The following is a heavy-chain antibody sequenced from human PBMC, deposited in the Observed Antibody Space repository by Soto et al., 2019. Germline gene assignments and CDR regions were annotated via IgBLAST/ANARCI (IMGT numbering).Heavy chain of an antibody. J-gene: IGHJ3*02. CDR1: GGSISSYY. CDR2: IYYSGST. V-gene: IGHV4-59*01. CDR3: ARTYDGSGPNSGGYGFDI. Sequence: SETLSLTCTVSGGSISSYYWSWIRQPPGKGLEWIVYIYYSGSTSYNPSLKSRVSISLDTSKNQFSLKLSSVTAADTAVYYCARTYDGSGPNSGGYGFDIWGQGTMVTVSS. D-gene: IGHD3-22*01.